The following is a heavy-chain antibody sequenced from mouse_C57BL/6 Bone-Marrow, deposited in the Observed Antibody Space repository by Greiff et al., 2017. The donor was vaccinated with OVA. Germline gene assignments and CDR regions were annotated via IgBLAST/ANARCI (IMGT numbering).Heavy chain of an antibody. J-gene: IGHJ3*01. CDR1: GYTFTSYW. CDR2: IDPSDSYT. D-gene: IGHD2-2*01. V-gene: IGHV1-59*01. Sequence: QVQLQQPGAELVRPGTSVKLSCKASGYTFTSYWMHWVKQRPGQGLEWIGVIDPSDSYTNYNQKFKGKATLTVDTSSSTAYMQLSSLTSEDSAVYYCIYYGNDGGFAYWGQGTLVTVSA. CDR3: IYYGNDGGFAY.